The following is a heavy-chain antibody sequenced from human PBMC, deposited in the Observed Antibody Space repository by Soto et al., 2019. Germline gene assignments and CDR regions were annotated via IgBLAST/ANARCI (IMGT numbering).Heavy chain of an antibody. CDR2: ISRTGDYI. CDR3: AREYFAY. V-gene: IGHV3-21*01. Sequence: EVQLVESGGGLVKPGGSLRLSCAVSGFTFSTYDMNWVHQAPGKGLEWVASISRTGDYIYYAESVKGRFTISRDDADYSLHLQMSSLRVEDTAVYYCAREYFAYWGQGTLVTVSP. CDR1: GFTFSTYD. J-gene: IGHJ4*02.